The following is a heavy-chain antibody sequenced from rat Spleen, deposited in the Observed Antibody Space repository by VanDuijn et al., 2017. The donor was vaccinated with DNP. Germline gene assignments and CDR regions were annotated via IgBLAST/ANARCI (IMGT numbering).Heavy chain of an antibody. J-gene: IGHJ2*01. Sequence: EVQLVESGGGLVQPGRSLKVSCAASGFTFSNYDLAWVRQAPTKGLEWIAASGPSGGGDYYRDSVKGRFTVSRDYAKITLYLQMDSLRSEDTATYYCVKRAPGNYYYGGYFDYWGQGVMVTVSS. V-gene: IGHV5S23*01. CDR3: VKRAPGNYYYGGYFDY. CDR2: SGPSGGGD. CDR1: GFTFSNYD. D-gene: IGHD1-6*01.